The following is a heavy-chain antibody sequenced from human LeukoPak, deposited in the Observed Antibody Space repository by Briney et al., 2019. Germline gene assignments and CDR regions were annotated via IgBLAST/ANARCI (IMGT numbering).Heavy chain of an antibody. CDR2: ISGSGRSI. CDR1: GFNFSTYE. V-gene: IGHV3-48*03. D-gene: IGHD5-18*01. Sequence: PGGSLSLSCAASGFNFSTYEMNWVSQAPGKGLEWVSYISGSGRSIYYAVAVKGRFTISRDNAKTSLYLQMNSLRAEDTAVYYCARGYRYGSDYWGQGTLVTVSS. CDR3: ARGYRYGSDY. J-gene: IGHJ4*02.